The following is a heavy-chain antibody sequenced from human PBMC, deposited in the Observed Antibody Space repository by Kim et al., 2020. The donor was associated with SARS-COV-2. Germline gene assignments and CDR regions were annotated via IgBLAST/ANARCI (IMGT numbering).Heavy chain of an antibody. CDR2: MDNSGDT. J-gene: IGHJ1*01. Sequence: SETLSLTCTVSGDSITRSTSYWAWIRQPPGKGLEWIGSMDNSGDTYYNTSLKSRVTISVATSKNEISLKLSSVTAADTAVYYCARGHRGDRLDPVSHWG. D-gene: IGHD2-21*02. CDR3: ARGHRGDRLDPVSH. V-gene: IGHV4-39*01. CDR1: GDSITRSTSY.